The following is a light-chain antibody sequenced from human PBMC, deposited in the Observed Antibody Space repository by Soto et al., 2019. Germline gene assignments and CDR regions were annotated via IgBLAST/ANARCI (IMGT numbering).Light chain of an antibody. Sequence: DIQMTQSPSSLSASVGDRVTITGRASQSISSYLNWYQQKPGKAPKLLIYAASSLQSGVPSRFSGSGSGTDFTLTISSLQPEDFATYYCQQSYSTLPWTFGQGTKVEIK. CDR3: QQSYSTLPWT. V-gene: IGKV1-39*01. CDR1: QSISSY. J-gene: IGKJ1*01. CDR2: AAS.